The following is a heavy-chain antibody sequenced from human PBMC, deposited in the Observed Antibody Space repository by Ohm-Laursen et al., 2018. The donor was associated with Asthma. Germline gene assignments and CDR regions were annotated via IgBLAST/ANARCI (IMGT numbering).Heavy chain of an antibody. V-gene: IGHV3-7*01. D-gene: IGHD2-15*01. J-gene: IGHJ4*02. CDR3: AYETWWHFVN. Sequence: SLRLSCAASGFTFSRSYMTWVRQAPGKGLESVAKIKPDGSEKYYVDSVKGRFTISRDNAKNSLYLQMNSLRPEDTGVYYCAYETWWHFVNWGQGVLVTVSS. CDR1: GFTFSRSY. CDR2: IKPDGSEK.